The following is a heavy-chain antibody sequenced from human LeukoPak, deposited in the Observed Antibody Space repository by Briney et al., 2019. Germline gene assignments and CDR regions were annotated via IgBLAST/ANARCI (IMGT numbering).Heavy chain of an antibody. CDR1: DGSISSYY. Sequence: ASETLSLTCTVSDGSISSYYWSWIRQPPGKGLEWIGYIYYSGSTNYNPSLKSRVTISVDTSKNQFSLKLSSVTAADTAVYYCARDQLLWFGESNYYYYGMDVWGQGTTVTVSS. V-gene: IGHV4-59*01. CDR2: IYYSGST. J-gene: IGHJ6*02. D-gene: IGHD3-10*01. CDR3: ARDQLLWFGESNYYYYGMDV.